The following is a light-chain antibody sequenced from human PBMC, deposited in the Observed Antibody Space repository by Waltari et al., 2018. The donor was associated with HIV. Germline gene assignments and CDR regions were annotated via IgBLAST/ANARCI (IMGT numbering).Light chain of an antibody. J-gene: IGKJ1*01. CDR3: QQCGSSPWT. CDR1: QDVSSSY. Sequence: EVVLTQSPGTLSLSPGEGAILSCRASQDVSSSYLAWYQQKPGQAPRLLIYGASNRAIGIPDRFSGSGSGTDFTLTITGLEPEDFAVYYCQQCGSSPWTFGQGTKVEIK. V-gene: IGKV3-20*01. CDR2: GAS.